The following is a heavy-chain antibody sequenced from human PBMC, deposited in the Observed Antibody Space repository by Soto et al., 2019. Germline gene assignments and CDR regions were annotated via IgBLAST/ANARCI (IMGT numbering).Heavy chain of an antibody. CDR2: IYFTGNT. Sequence: PSETLSLTCSASGGSITSSSHFWGWVRQPPGKGLEWIGTIYFTGNTYYTPSLKSRLTMSIDTSQNEFSLRLNFVTAADTAVYYCAGQTFTIAAASYGRSNWFDPWGPGTLVTVSS. J-gene: IGHJ5*02. V-gene: IGHV4-39*01. D-gene: IGHD6-25*01. CDR1: GGSITSSSHF. CDR3: AGQTFTIAAASYGRSNWFDP.